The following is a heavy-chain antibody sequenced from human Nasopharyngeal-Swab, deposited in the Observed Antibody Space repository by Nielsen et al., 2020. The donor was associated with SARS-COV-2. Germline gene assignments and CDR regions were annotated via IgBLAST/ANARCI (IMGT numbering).Heavy chain of an antibody. CDR3: ARDPRDRYYYDSSGYQTPGFDY. J-gene: IGHJ4*02. V-gene: IGHV1-46*01. Sequence: ASVKVSCKASGYTFTSYYIHWVRQAPGQGLEWMGIINPSGGSTSYAQKFQGRVTMTRDTSTSTVYMELSSLRSEDTAVYYCARDPRDRYYYDSSGYQTPGFDYWGQGTLVTVSS. D-gene: IGHD3-22*01. CDR1: GYTFTSYY. CDR2: INPSGGST.